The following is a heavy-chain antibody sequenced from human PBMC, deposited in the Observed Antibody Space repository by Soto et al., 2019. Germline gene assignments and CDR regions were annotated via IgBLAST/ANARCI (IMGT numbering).Heavy chain of an antibody. CDR1: GFTFSNYA. D-gene: IGHD6-13*01. Sequence: GGSLRRSCEASGFTFSNYAMSCVRQATGKGLDWVSGISGSGRYTYYADSVKGRLTISRDNAKNTLFLQMNSLRAEDAASYYFAKESLEEVGTLFEFWGHGILVTVSS. CDR2: ISGSGRYT. J-gene: IGHJ4*01. CDR3: AKESLEEVGTLFEF. V-gene: IGHV3-23*01.